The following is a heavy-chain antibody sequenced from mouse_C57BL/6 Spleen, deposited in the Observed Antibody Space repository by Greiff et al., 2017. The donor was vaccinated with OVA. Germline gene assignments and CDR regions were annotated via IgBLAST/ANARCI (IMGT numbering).Heavy chain of an antibody. V-gene: IGHV5-9-1*02. CDR3: TREGIYYYGSSYFDY. Sequence: EVKLVESGEGLVKPGGSLKLSCAASGFTFSSYAMSWVRQTPEKRLEWVAYISSGGDYIYYAETVKGRFTISSDNARNTLYLQMSSLKSEDTSVYYCTREGIYYYGSSYFDYWGQGTTLTVSS. D-gene: IGHD1-1*01. CDR2: ISSGGDYI. CDR1: GFTFSSYA. J-gene: IGHJ2*01.